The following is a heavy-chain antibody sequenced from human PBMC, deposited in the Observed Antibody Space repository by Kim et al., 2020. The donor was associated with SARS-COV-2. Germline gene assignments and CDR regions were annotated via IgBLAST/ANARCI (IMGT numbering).Heavy chain of an antibody. CDR1: GYTFTGYY. CDR2: INPNSGGT. D-gene: IGHD6-19*01. Sequence: ASVKVSCKASGYTFTGYYMHWVRQAPGQGLEWMGWINPNSGGTNYAQKFQGWVTMTRDTSISTAYMELSRLRSDDTAVYYCARDRAVAGTPPPYYGMDVWGQGTTVTVSS. J-gene: IGHJ6*02. CDR3: ARDRAVAGTPPPYYGMDV. V-gene: IGHV1-2*04.